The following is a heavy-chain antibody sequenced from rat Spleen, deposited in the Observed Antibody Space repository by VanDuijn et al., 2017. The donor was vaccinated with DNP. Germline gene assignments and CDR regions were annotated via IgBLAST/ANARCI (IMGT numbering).Heavy chain of an antibody. CDR2: ITTSGGNT. Sequence: EVQLVESGGGLVQPGRSLKLSCAASGFTFSTFWMTWIRQVPGKGLEWVASITTSGGNTYHPDSVKGRFTISRDYARSTLYLQMNSLRSEDTATYYCAYYHDGYHWGQGVMVTVSS. D-gene: IGHD1-12*03. V-gene: IGHV5-31*01. J-gene: IGHJ2*01. CDR1: GFTFSTFW. CDR3: AYYHDGYH.